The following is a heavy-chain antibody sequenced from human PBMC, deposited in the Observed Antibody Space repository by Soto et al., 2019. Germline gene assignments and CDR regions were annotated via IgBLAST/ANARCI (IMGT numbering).Heavy chain of an antibody. CDR1: GGSISSSDDY. J-gene: IGHJ5*02. Sequence: QLQLQESGPGLVKPSETLSLTCTVSGGSISSSDDYWGWIRQPPGKGLEWIGSIYYSGSTYYNPSLKSRVTISVDTSKNQFSLKLSSVTAADTAVYYCARHDNGDYPNWFDPWGQGTLVTVSS. CDR2: IYYSGST. V-gene: IGHV4-39*01. CDR3: ARHDNGDYPNWFDP. D-gene: IGHD4-17*01.